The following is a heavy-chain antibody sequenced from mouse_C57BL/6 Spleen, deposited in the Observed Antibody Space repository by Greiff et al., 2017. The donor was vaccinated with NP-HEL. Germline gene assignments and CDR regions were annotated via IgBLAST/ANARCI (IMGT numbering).Heavy chain of an antibody. D-gene: IGHD2-2*01. V-gene: IGHV3-6*01. CDR2: ISYDGSN. J-gene: IGHJ1*01. CDR1: GYSITSGYY. Sequence: EVKLQESGPGLVKPSQSLSLTCSVTGYSITSGYYWNWIRQFPGNKLEWMGYISYDGSNNYNPSLKNRISITRDTSKNQFFLKLNSVTTEDTATYYCARGGYGRGHWYFDVWGPGTTVTVSS. CDR3: ARGGYGRGHWYFDV.